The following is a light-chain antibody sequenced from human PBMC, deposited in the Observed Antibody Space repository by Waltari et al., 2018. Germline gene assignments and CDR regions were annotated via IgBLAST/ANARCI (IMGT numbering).Light chain of an antibody. V-gene: IGKV2-30*02. CDR1: QSLVHSDGNTS. CDR3: MQGTHWPRT. CDR2: KIS. J-gene: IGKJ1*01. Sequence: DVVMTQSPLSLPVTLGQPASISCRSRQSLVHSDGNTSLNWFQQRPGQSPRRLIYKISRREAGVPDRFSGSGSGTDFTLKISRVEAEDIGVYYCMQGTHWPRTFGQGSKVEI.